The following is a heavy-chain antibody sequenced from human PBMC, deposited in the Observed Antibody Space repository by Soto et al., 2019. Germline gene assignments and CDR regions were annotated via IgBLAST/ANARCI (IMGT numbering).Heavy chain of an antibody. J-gene: IGHJ4*02. Sequence: GGSLRLSCAASGFTFSSYAMSWVRQAPGKGLEWVSAISGSGGSTYYADSVKGRFTISRDNSKNTLYLQMNSLRAEDTAVYYCVDTSSSSAGVDYWGQGTLVTVSS. CDR3: VDTSSSSAGVDY. CDR2: ISGSGGST. CDR1: GFTFSSYA. D-gene: IGHD6-6*01. V-gene: IGHV3-23*01.